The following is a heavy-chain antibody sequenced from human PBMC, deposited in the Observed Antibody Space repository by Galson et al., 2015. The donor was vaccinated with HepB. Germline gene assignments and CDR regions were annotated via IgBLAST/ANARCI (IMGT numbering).Heavy chain of an antibody. Sequence: SLRLSCAASRFTFSNYAMSWVRQAPGKGLEWVSTISGSGDTTYYADSVKGRFAISRDNSKNTLYLQMNSLRAEDTAVYYCAKDFRGGVLRYFGGVDYWGQGTLVTVSS. J-gene: IGHJ4*02. V-gene: IGHV3-23*01. CDR3: AKDFRGGVLRYFGGVDY. D-gene: IGHD3-9*01. CDR1: RFTFSNYA. CDR2: ISGSGDTT.